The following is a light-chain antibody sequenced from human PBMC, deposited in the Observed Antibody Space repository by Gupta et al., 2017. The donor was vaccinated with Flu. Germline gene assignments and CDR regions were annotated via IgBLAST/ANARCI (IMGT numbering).Light chain of an antibody. V-gene: IGKV3-20*01. CDR1: QSLRNNY. Sequence: GTLYLSPGERATLSCRASQSLRNNYVAWYQQKPGQSPKLLIYGASSRATGIADRFGGSGSGTDFTLTISGLEAEDFAVYYCQQEDKSPLTFGRGTKVEIK. J-gene: IGKJ4*01. CDR3: QQEDKSPLT. CDR2: GAS.